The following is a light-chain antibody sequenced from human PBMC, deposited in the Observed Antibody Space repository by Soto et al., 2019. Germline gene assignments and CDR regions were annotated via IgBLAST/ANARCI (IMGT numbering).Light chain of an antibody. V-gene: IGKV4-1*01. J-gene: IGKJ1*01. CDR3: QQYYSTPWT. CDR1: QSVLYSSNNKTY. Sequence: DIVMTQSTDSLAVSLGERATINCKSSQSVLYSSNNKTYLAWYQQKPGQPPKLLIYWASTRESGVPDRFSGSGSGTDFTLTISSLQAEDVAVYYCQQYYSTPWTFGQGTKVEIK. CDR2: WAS.